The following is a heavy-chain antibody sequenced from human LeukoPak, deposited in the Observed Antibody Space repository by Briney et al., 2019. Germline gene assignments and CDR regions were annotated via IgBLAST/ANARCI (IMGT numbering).Heavy chain of an antibody. CDR1: GFTFSSYG. D-gene: IGHD3-22*01. Sequence: PGRSLRLSCAASGFTFSSYGMHWVRQAPGKGLEWVAVISYDGSNKYYADSVKGRFTISRDNSKNALYLQMSSLRAEDTAVYYCAKDSQKIVVARYGMDVWGQGTTVTVSS. J-gene: IGHJ6*02. CDR3: AKDSQKIVVARYGMDV. CDR2: ISYDGSNK. V-gene: IGHV3-30*18.